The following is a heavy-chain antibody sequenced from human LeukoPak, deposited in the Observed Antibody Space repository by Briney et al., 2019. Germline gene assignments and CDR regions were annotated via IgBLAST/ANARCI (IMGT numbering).Heavy chain of an antibody. V-gene: IGHV3-21*01. J-gene: IGHJ6*02. CDR3: ARGMTGYFNPHYYYYGMDV. D-gene: IGHD3-9*01. CDR1: GFAFSSYS. CDR2: ISSSSSYI. Sequence: GGSLRLSCAASGFAFSSYSMNWVRQAPGKGLEWVSSISSSSSYIYYADSVKGRFTISRDNAKNSLYLQMNSLRAEDTAVYYCARGMTGYFNPHYYYYGMDVWGQGTTVTVSS.